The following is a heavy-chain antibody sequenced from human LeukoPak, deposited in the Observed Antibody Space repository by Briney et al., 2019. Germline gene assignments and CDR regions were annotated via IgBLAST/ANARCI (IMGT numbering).Heavy chain of an antibody. Sequence: PGGSLRLSCSASGFTFSSYAMHWVRQAPGKGLEYVSAISSHGGSTYYADSVKGRFTISRDNSKNTLYLQMSSLRAEDTAVYYCVKDEGIGAPYWYFDLWGRGTLVTLYS. V-gene: IGHV3-64D*06. CDR2: ISSHGGST. D-gene: IGHD2-21*01. CDR1: GFTFSSYA. J-gene: IGHJ2*01. CDR3: VKDEGIGAPYWYFDL.